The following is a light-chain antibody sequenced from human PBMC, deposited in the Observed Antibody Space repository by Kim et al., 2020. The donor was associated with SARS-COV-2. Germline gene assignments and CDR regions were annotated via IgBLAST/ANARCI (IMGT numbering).Light chain of an antibody. Sequence: SASVGDSVTITCRTSQYISTLLAWYQQKPGKAPKLLIYKASSLESGVPSRFSGSGSGTEFTLTISSLQADDFATYYCHQYYTAPYIFGQGTNLEI. CDR1: QYISTL. CDR3: HQYYTAPYI. CDR2: KAS. J-gene: IGKJ2*01. V-gene: IGKV1-5*03.